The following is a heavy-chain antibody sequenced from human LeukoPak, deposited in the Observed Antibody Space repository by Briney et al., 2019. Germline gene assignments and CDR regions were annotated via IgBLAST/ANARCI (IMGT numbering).Heavy chain of an antibody. J-gene: IGHJ6*03. CDR1: GGSISSSSYL. V-gene: IGHV4-39*01. CDR3: ARQLYVSGSYYAPMDV. Sequence: PSETLSLTCSVSGGSISSSSYLWGWIRQPPGKGLEWIASVHYSGSTYYNPSLKSRVTISVDTSKNQFSLKLSSVTAADTAVYFCARQLYVSGSYYAPMDVWGKGTTVTISS. D-gene: IGHD3-10*01. CDR2: VHYSGST.